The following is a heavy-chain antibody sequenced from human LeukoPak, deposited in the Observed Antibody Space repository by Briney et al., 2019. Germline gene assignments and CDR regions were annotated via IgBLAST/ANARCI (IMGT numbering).Heavy chain of an antibody. CDR2: IIPILGIA. V-gene: IGHV1-69*04. J-gene: IGHJ5*02. CDR1: GGTFSSYA. D-gene: IGHD2-2*01. Sequence: ASVKVSCKASGGTFSSYAISWVRQAPGQGLEWMGRIIPILGIANYAQKFQGRVTITADKSTSTAYMELSSLRSEDTAVYYCARDLPDIVVVPAAMMGNWFDPWGQGTLVTVSS. CDR3: ARDLPDIVVVPAAMMGNWFDP.